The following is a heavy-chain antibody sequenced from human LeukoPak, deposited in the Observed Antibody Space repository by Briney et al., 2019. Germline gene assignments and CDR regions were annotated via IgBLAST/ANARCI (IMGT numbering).Heavy chain of an antibody. CDR2: IIPLFGTA. D-gene: IGHD6-13*01. Sequence: ASVKVSCKASGGTFSSYAISWVRQAPGQRLEWMGGIIPLFGTANYAQTFQGRVTITAAESTSTTSMQLSSLRSEDTAAHYCAGGDVAAAVSVNHDAFDIWGQGTMVTVPS. CDR3: AGGDVAAAVSVNHDAFDI. CDR1: GGTFSSYA. J-gene: IGHJ3*02. V-gene: IGHV1-69*13.